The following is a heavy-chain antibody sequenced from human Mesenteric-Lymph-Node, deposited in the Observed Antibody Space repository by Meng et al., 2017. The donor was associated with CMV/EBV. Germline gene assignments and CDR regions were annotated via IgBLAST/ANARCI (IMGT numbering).Heavy chain of an antibody. V-gene: IGHV3-30*02. J-gene: IGHJ3*02. CDR1: GFTFSTTG. CDR2: IRYDGNNK. D-gene: IGHD3-3*01. Sequence: GGSLRLSCAASGFTFSTTGMHWVRQAPGKGLEWVAFIRYDGNNKYYADSVKGRFTISRDNSKHTLYLQMSSLRPEDTAVYYCAKLEPRFLERIDVFDIWGQGTMVTVSS. CDR3: AKLEPRFLERIDVFDI.